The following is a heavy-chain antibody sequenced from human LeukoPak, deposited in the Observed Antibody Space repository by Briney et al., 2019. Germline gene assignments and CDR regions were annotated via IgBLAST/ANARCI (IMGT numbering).Heavy chain of an antibody. V-gene: IGHV3-23*01. Sequence: GGSLRLSCVASGFIFRNYAMSWIRQAPGEGLEWVSGISDNGGGTYYADSVKGRFTISRDNSKNMLYLQMNSLRAEDTAVYYCAKESGALGAPLYDYWGQGILVTGSS. CDR3: AKESGALGAPLYDY. D-gene: IGHD4/OR15-4a*01. CDR2: ISDNGGGT. CDR1: GFIFRNYA. J-gene: IGHJ4*02.